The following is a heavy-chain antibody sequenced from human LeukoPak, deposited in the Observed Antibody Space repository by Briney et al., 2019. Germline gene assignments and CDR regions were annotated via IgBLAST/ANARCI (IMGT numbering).Heavy chain of an antibody. D-gene: IGHD6-13*01. Sequence: SETLSLTCTVSGASFSSYYWSWIRQPPGKGLEWIGYIYYSGSTNYSPSLKSRVTISVDTSKNQFSLKLSSVTAADTAVYYCASSSSSWYALFDYWGQGTLVTVSS. CDR2: IYYSGST. CDR3: ASSSSSWYALFDY. CDR1: GASFSSYY. V-gene: IGHV4-59*01. J-gene: IGHJ4*02.